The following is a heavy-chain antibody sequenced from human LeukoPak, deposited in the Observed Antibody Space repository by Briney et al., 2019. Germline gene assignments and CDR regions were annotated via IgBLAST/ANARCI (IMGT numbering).Heavy chain of an antibody. J-gene: IGHJ5*02. V-gene: IGHV4-34*01. CDR3: ARSHPLRGVRHNWFDP. CDR2: INHSGST. D-gene: IGHD5/OR15-5a*01. Sequence: SETLSLTCAVYGGSFSGYYWSWIRQPPGKGLEWIGEINHSGSTNYNPSLKSRVTISVDTSKNQFSLKLSSVTAADTAVYYCARSHPLRGVRHNWFDPWGQGTLVTVSS. CDR1: GGSFSGYY.